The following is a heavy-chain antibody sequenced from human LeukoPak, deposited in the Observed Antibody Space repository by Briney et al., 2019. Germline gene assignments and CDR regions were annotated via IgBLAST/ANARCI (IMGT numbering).Heavy chain of an antibody. D-gene: IGHD3-9*01. J-gene: IGHJ4*02. CDR2: ISGSGGST. V-gene: IGHV3-23*01. CDR3: AKDSLDILTGPTGYFDY. Sequence: GGSLRLSCAASGFTFSSYGMSWVRQAPGKGLEWVSAISGSGGSTYYADSVKGRFTVSRDNSKNTLYLQMNSLRAEDTAVYYCAKDSLDILTGPTGYFDYWGQGTLVTVSS. CDR1: GFTFSSYG.